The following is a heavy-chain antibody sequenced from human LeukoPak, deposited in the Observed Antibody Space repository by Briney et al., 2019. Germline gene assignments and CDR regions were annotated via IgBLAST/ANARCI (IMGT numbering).Heavy chain of an antibody. D-gene: IGHD7-27*01. V-gene: IGHV4-4*02. Sequence: PSETLSLTCAVSAGSISSSNWWSWVRQSPVKGLEWIGEIYLYGTTNYNPSLKSRVTMSVDRSKNQFSLKLSSVTAADTAVYYCARFSPRAMGNYLDFWGQGTLVTVSS. J-gene: IGHJ4*02. CDR2: IYLYGTT. CDR1: AGSISSSNW. CDR3: ARFSPRAMGNYLDF.